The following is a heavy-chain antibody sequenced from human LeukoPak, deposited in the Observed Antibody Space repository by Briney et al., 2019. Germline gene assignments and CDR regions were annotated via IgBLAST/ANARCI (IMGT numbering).Heavy chain of an antibody. CDR2: IYHSGST. D-gene: IGHD3-10*01. CDR1: GYSISSGYY. Sequence: PSETLSLTCAVSGYSISSGYYWGWIRQPPGKGLEWIGRIYHSGSTYYNPSLKSRVTISVDTSKNQFSLKLSSVTAADTAVYYRARRGTMVRKIDYWGQGTLVTVSS. V-gene: IGHV4-38-2*01. J-gene: IGHJ4*02. CDR3: ARRGTMVRKIDY.